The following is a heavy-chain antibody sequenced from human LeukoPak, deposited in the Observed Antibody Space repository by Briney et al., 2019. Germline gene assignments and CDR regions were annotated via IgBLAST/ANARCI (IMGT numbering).Heavy chain of an antibody. D-gene: IGHD2-15*01. Sequence: PGGSLRLSCAASGFTFDDYGMSWVRQAPGKGLEWVSGINWNGGSTGYADSVKGRFTISRDNAKKSLYLHMNSLRVEDTALYYCASGGGRCYKPGGQGTLVTVSS. J-gene: IGHJ4*02. CDR1: GFTFDDYG. CDR2: INWNGGST. V-gene: IGHV3-20*04. CDR3: ASGGGRCYKP.